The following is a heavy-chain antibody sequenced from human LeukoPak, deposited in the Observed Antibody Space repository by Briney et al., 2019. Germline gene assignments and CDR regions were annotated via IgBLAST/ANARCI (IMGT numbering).Heavy chain of an antibody. D-gene: IGHD3-16*02. V-gene: IGHV4-34*01. J-gene: IGHJ3*02. CDR1: GGSFSNYY. CDR2: ISQGGHT. CDR3: AIIVVADPFPDAFDI. Sequence: SETLSLTCAVYGGSFSNYYWSWIRRPPEKGLEWIGEISQGGHTNFNPSLKSRVTLSLDTSRTQFSLRLSSLTAADTAIYYCAIIVVADPFPDAFDIWSQGTLVTVSS.